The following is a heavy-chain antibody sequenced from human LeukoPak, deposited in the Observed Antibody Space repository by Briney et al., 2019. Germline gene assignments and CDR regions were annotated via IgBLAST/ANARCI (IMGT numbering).Heavy chain of an antibody. D-gene: IGHD3-3*01. J-gene: IGHJ4*02. CDR1: GGSISSSNW. Sequence: SETLSLTCAVSGGSISSSNWWSWVRQPPGKGLEWIGEIYHSGSTNYNPSLKSRVTISVDTSKNQFSLKLSSVTAADTAVYYCAGNRLAIFGVVMDDYWGQGTLVTVSS. V-gene: IGHV4-4*02. CDR2: IYHSGST. CDR3: AGNRLAIFGVVMDDY.